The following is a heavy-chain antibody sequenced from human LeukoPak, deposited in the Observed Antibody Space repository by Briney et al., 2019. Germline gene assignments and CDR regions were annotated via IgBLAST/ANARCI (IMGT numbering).Heavy chain of an antibody. Sequence: GGSLRLSCAASGFTFSSYWMSWVRQAPGKGLEWVANIKQDGSEKNYVDSVKGRLTVSRDIPNNSLYLQMNSLSAEDTAVYYCAREEGYCSGGSCYFWFDPWGQGTLVTVSS. CDR2: IKQDGSEK. CDR1: GFTFSSYW. J-gene: IGHJ5*02. CDR3: AREEGYCSGGSCYFWFDP. V-gene: IGHV3-7*05. D-gene: IGHD2-15*01.